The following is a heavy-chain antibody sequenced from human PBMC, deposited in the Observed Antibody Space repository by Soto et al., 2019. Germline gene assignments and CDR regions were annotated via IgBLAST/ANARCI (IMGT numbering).Heavy chain of an antibody. J-gene: IGHJ3*02. Sequence: GGSLRLSCAASGFTFSSYGMHWVRQAPGKGLEWVAVISYDGSNKYYVDSVKGRFTISRDNSKNTLYLQMSSLRAEDTAVYYCAKGPLLWFGELYGAFDIWGQGTMVTVSS. V-gene: IGHV3-30*18. CDR1: GFTFSSYG. CDR3: AKGPLLWFGELYGAFDI. D-gene: IGHD3-10*01. CDR2: ISYDGSNK.